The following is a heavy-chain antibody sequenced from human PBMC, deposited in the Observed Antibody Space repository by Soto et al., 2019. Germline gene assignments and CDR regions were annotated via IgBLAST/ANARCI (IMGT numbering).Heavy chain of an antibody. D-gene: IGHD3-10*01. J-gene: IGHJ6*02. V-gene: IGHV5-51*01. CDR1: GYSFTSYW. Sequence: PGESLKISCKGSGYSFTSYWIGWVRQMPGKGLEWMGIIYPGDSDTRYSPSFQGQVTISADKSISTAYLQWSSLKASDTAMYYCARILPNAPNYYYYGMDVWGQGTTVTVSS. CDR3: ARILPNAPNYYYYGMDV. CDR2: IYPGDSDT.